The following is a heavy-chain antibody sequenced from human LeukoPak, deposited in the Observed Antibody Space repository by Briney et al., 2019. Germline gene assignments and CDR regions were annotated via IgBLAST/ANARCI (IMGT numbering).Heavy chain of an antibody. CDR2: IRYDGSNN. CDR3: ARDEYSSSRSTH. J-gene: IGHJ4*02. V-gene: IGHV3-30*02. D-gene: IGHD6-13*01. Sequence: PGGSLRLSCAASGFTFSSYGMHWVRQAPGKGLEWVAFIRYDGSNNYYADSVKGRFTISRDNAKNSLYLQMNSLRAEDTAVYYCARDEYSSSRSTHWGQGTLVTVSS. CDR1: GFTFSSYG.